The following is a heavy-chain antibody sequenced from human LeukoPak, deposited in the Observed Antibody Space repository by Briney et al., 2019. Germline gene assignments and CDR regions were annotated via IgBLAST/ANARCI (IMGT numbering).Heavy chain of an antibody. V-gene: IGHV3-48*03. CDR2: ISSSGSTI. CDR1: GFTFSSYE. J-gene: IGHJ4*02. Sequence: GGSLRLSCAASGFTFSSYEMNWVRQAPGKGLEWVSYISSSGSTIYYADSVKGRFTISRDNAKNSLYLQMNSLRAEDTAVYYCARAALYVPQQQLDDWGQGTLDTVSS. D-gene: IGHD6-13*01. CDR3: ARAALYVPQQQLDD.